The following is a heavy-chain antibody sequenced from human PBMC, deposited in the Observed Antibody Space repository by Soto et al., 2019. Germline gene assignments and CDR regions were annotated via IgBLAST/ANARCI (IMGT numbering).Heavy chain of an antibody. CDR1: GGTFSSYA. CDR3: AKNPENYYYGMDV. V-gene: IGHV1-69*14. J-gene: IGHJ6*02. CDR2: IIPIFGTA. Sequence: QVQLVQSGAEVKKPGSSVKVSCKASGGTFSSYAISWVRQAPGQGLEWMGGIIPIFGTADYAQKFQGRVTXTXDKXTSTAYGELSSLRSEDTAVYYCAKNPENYYYGMDVWGQGTTVTVSS.